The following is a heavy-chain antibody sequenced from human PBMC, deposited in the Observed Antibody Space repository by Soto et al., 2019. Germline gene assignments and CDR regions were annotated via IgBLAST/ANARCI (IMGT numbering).Heavy chain of an antibody. V-gene: IGHV4-30-4*01. Sequence: QVQLQESGPGLVRPSQTLTLTCNVSGGSISSDHYHWTWIRQPPGKGLEWIGYIHYSGSVHYNPSLQSRVTMSVETSKNLFSLKLSSVTAADTAVYFCVREDDGGDRDYYGLDVWGQGTTVTVYS. J-gene: IGHJ6*02. D-gene: IGHD2-21*02. CDR1: GGSISSDHYH. CDR2: IHYSGSV. CDR3: VREDDGGDRDYYGLDV.